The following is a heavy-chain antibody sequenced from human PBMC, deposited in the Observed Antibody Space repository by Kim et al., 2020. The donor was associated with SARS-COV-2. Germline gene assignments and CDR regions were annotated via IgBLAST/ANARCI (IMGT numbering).Heavy chain of an antibody. CDR1: GFTFSNAW. CDR2: IKSKTDGGTT. D-gene: IGHD3-22*01. V-gene: IGHV3-15*01. CDR3: TTALYDTGPGAFDI. Sequence: GGSLRLSCAASGFTFSNAWMSWVRQAPGKGLEWVGRIKSKTDGGTTDYAAPVKGRFTISRDDSKNTLYLQMNSLKTEDTAVYYCTTALYDTGPGAFDIWGQGTMVTVSS. J-gene: IGHJ3*02.